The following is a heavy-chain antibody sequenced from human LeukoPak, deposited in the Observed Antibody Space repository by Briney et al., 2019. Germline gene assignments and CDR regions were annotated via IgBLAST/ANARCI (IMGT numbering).Heavy chain of an antibody. CDR3: ARVEAARPGDY. CDR2: INPNSGGT. V-gene: IGHV1-2*02. Sequence: GASVKVSCKASGYTFTGYYMHWVRQAPGQGLEWMGWINPNSGGTNHAQKFQGRVTMTRDTSISTAYMELSRLRSDDTAVYYCARVEAARPGDYWGQGTLVTVSS. J-gene: IGHJ4*02. CDR1: GYTFTGYY. D-gene: IGHD6-6*01.